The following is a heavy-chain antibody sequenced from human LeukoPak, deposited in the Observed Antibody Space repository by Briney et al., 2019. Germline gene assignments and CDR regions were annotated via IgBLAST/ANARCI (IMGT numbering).Heavy chain of an antibody. V-gene: IGHV3-21*01. CDR3: AREATYCSSTSCYTPMHFDP. Sequence: GGSLRLSCAASGFTFSSYSMNWVRQAPGKGLEWVSSISSSSSYIYYADSVKGRFTISRDNAKNSLYLQMNSLRAEDTAVYYCAREATYCSSTSCYTPMHFDPWGQGTLVTVPS. J-gene: IGHJ5*02. D-gene: IGHD2-2*02. CDR1: GFTFSSYS. CDR2: ISSSSSYI.